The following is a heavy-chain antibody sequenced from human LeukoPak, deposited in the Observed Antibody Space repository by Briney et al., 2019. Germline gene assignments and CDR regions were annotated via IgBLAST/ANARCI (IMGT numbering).Heavy chain of an antibody. CDR3: ARAIGSSGYYHH. J-gene: IGHJ5*02. Sequence: ASVKVSCKASGGTFSSHAISWVRQAPGQGLEWMGWISAYNGNTNYAQKLQGRVTMTTDTSTSTAYMELRSLRSDDTAVYYCARAIGSSGYYHHWGQGTLVTVSS. V-gene: IGHV1-18*01. D-gene: IGHD3-22*01. CDR1: GGTFSSHA. CDR2: ISAYNGNT.